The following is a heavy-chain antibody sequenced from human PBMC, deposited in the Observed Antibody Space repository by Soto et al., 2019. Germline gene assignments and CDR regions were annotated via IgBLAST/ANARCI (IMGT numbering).Heavy chain of an antibody. CDR3: ARDLKSRYYYGSGSYFHDAFDI. Sequence: EVQLVESGGGLVKPGGSLRLSCAASGFTFSSYSMNWVRQAPGKGLEWVSSISSSSSYIYYADSVKGRFTISRDNAKNSLYLQMNSLRAEDTAVYYCARDLKSRYYYGSGSYFHDAFDIWGQGTMVTVSS. CDR1: GFTFSSYS. V-gene: IGHV3-21*01. CDR2: ISSSSSYI. J-gene: IGHJ3*02. D-gene: IGHD3-10*01.